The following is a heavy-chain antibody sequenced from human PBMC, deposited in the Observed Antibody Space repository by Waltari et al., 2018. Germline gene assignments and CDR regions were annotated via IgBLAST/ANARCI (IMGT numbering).Heavy chain of an antibody. V-gene: IGHV3-9*03. D-gene: IGHD6-13*01. J-gene: IGHJ4*02. CDR3: AKDSGYSSSWGIFDY. CDR2: ISWNSGSI. Sequence: EVQLVESGGGLVQPGRSLRLSCAASGFPFDDYAMHWVRHAPGKGLEWVSVISWNSGSIGYADSVKGRFTISRDNAKNSLYLQMNSLRAEDMALYYCAKDSGYSSSWGIFDYWGQGTLVTVSS. CDR1: GFPFDDYA.